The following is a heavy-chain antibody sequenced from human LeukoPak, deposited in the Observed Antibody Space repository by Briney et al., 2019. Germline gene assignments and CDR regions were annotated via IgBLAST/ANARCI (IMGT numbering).Heavy chain of an antibody. CDR2: IIPILGIA. Sequence: ASVKVSCKASGGTFSSYAISCVRQAPGQGLEWMGRIIPILGIANYAQKFQGRVTITADKSTSTAYMELSSLRSEDTAVYYCASLYCGGDCYSVDYWGQGTLVTVSS. D-gene: IGHD2-21*02. J-gene: IGHJ4*02. CDR1: GGTFSSYA. V-gene: IGHV1-69*04. CDR3: ASLYCGGDCYSVDY.